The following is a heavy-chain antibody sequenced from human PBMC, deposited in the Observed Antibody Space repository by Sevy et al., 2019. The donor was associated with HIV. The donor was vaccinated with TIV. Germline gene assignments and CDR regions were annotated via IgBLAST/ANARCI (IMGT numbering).Heavy chain of an antibody. J-gene: IGHJ4*02. CDR1: GFTFAKYS. V-gene: IGHV3-23*01. D-gene: IGHD2-8*01. Sequence: GGSLRLSCAASGFTFAKYSMSWVRQAPGKGLEWVSTFSFGCGRINYADSVKGRFTISRDDSKNTLILQMNSLRAEDTATYFCAREGCTQPHDYWGQGTLVTVS. CDR3: AREGCTQPHDY. CDR2: FSFGCGRI.